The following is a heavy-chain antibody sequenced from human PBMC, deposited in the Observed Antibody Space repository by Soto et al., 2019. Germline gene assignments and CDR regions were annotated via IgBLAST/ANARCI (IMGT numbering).Heavy chain of an antibody. D-gene: IGHD5-18*01. Sequence: QSGPTLVNPTQTPTLTRTLPGFSPRTTGAGVGWIPQPPRKALEWLALIYWDDDKRYSPSLKSRLTITKDTSKNQVVLTMTNMDPVDTATYYCAHSWVLGVDTATGYNWFDPWGQGTLVTVSS. J-gene: IGHJ5*02. V-gene: IGHV2-5*02. CDR3: AHSWVLGVDTATGYNWFDP. CDR2: IYWDDDK. CDR1: GFSPRTTGAG.